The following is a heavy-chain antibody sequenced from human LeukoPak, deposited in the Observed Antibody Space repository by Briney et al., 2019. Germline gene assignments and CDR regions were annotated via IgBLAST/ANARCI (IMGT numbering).Heavy chain of an antibody. D-gene: IGHD1-14*01. CDR1: GYTCTSYD. CDR2: MNTNSGNT. J-gene: IGHJ6*03. Sequence: GASVKVSCKASGYTCTSYDINWVRQATGQGLEWMGWMNTNSGNTGYAQKFQGRVTMTRNTSISTAYMELSSLRSEDTAVYYCARGSRKKPGWATPHYYYYMDVWGKGTTVTISS. CDR3: ARGSRKKPGWATPHYYYYMDV. V-gene: IGHV1-8*01.